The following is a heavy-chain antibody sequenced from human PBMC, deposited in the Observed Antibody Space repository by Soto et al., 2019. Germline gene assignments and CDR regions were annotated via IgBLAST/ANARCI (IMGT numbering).Heavy chain of an antibody. CDR1: GGSISSSSYF. D-gene: IGHD3-3*01. J-gene: IGHJ4*02. Sequence: QLQLQESGPGLVKPSETLSLTCTVSGGSISSSSYFWGWIRQSPGKGLEWIGSIYYDGSTFYNPSLRSRVTMSVDTSKNQFSLNLSSVTAADTAVFYCARHSATVIMTDTGFDSWGQGTLVTVSA. V-gene: IGHV4-39*01. CDR3: ARHSATVIMTDTGFDS. CDR2: IYYDGST.